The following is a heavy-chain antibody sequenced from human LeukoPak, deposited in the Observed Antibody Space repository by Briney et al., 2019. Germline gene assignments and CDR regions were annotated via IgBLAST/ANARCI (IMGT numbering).Heavy chain of an antibody. V-gene: IGHV4-39*07. D-gene: IGHD5-12*01. CDR2: IYYSGST. CDR1: GDSMTSRNYY. CDR3: ARISSGYDYDSYYYGMDV. Sequence: SETLSLTCAVSGDSMTSRNYYWGWIRQPPGKGLEWIGSIYYSGSTYYNPSLKSRVTISVDTSKNQFSLKLSSVTAADTAVYYCARISSGYDYDSYYYGMDVWGQGTTVTVSS. J-gene: IGHJ6*02.